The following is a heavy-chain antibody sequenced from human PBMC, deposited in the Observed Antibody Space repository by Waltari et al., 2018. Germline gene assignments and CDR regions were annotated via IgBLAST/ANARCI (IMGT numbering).Heavy chain of an antibody. J-gene: IGHJ5*01. D-gene: IGHD3-10*01. CDR3: ARAFGSGSYAWFDS. V-gene: IGHV4-39*01. Sequence: QLQLQESGPGLVKPSATLSLPCLVSGDSVPRGSYYWGWIRQPPRKGLEWIGIMYYRGSRYSNPSLKSRVTISVDTSKNQFSLKLSSVAAADTAVYYCARAFGSGSYAWFDSWGQGTLVTVSS. CDR1: GDSVPRGSYY. CDR2: MYYRGSR.